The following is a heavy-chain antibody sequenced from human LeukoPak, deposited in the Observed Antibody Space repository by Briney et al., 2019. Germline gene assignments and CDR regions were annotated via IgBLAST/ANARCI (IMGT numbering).Heavy chain of an antibody. CDR3: AGDLVEQNYYYGMDV. D-gene: IGHD1/OR15-1a*01. CDR1: GGTFSSYA. J-gene: IGHJ6*02. V-gene: IGHV1-69*13. Sequence: RASVKVSCKASGGTFSSYAISWVRQAPGQGLEWMGGIIPIFGTANYAQKFQGRVTITADESTSTAYMELSSLRSEDTAVYYCAGDLVEQNYYYGMDVWGQGTTVTVSS. CDR2: IIPIFGTA.